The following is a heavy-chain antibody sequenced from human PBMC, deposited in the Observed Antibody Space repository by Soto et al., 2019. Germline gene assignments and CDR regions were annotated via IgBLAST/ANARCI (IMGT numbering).Heavy chain of an antibody. CDR2: FDPEDGET. CDR1: GYTLTELS. V-gene: IGHV1-24*01. D-gene: IGHD6-6*01. Sequence: ASVKVSCKVSGYTLTELSMHWVRQAPGKGLEWMGGFDPEDGETIYAQKFQGRVTMTEDTSTDTAYMELSSLRSEDTAVYYCATGGEYSSSYYYYGMDVWGQGTTVTVSS. J-gene: IGHJ6*02. CDR3: ATGGEYSSSYYYYGMDV.